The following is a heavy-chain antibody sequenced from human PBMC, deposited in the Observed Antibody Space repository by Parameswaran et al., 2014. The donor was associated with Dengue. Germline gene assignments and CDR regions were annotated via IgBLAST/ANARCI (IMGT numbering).Heavy chain of an antibody. CDR3: AGLLDYDFWSGPDY. CDR2: ISSSGSTI. CDR1: GFTFSSYE. Sequence: GESLKISCAASGFTFSSYEMNWVRQAPGKGLEWVSYISSSGSTIYYADSVKGRFTISRDNAKNSLYLQMNSLRAEDTAVYYCAGLLDYDFWSGPDYWGQGTLVTVSS. D-gene: IGHD3-3*01. V-gene: IGHV3-48*03. J-gene: IGHJ4*02.